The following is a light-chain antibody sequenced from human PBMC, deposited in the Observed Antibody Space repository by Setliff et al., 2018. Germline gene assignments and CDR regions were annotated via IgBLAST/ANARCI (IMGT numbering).Light chain of an antibody. CDR3: QSYDTSLNDDV. CDR1: SSNIGAGYD. V-gene: IGLV1-40*01. J-gene: IGLJ1*01. CDR2: GTN. Sequence: QSVLTQPPSVSGAPGQGITISCTGTSSNIGAGYDVHWYQQLPGAAPKLLIFGTNNRPSGVPDQFSGSKSGTPASLAITGLQAADEADYYCQSYDTSLNDDVFGTGTKVTV.